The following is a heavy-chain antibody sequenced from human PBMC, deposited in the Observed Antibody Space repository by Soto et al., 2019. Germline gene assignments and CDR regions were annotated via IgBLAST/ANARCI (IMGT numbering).Heavy chain of an antibody. J-gene: IGHJ6*03. CDR1: GYTFTGYY. Sequence: GPSVKVSCKASGYTFTGYYMHWVRQAPGQGLEWMGWINPNSGGTNYAQKFQGWVTMTRDTSISTAYMELSRLRSDDTAVYYCARSPVDSYGYYYYYYMDVWGKGTTVTVS. CDR3: ARSPVDSYGYYYYYYMDV. D-gene: IGHD5-18*01. V-gene: IGHV1-2*04. CDR2: INPNSGGT.